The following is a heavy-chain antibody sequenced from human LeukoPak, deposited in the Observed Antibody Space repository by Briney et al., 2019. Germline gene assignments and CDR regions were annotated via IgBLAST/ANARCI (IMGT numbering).Heavy chain of an antibody. CDR2: INHSGST. CDR1: GGSFSGYY. CDR3: ARNTSSSPWFDP. D-gene: IGHD6-6*01. V-gene: IGHV4-34*01. J-gene: IGHJ5*02. Sequence: PSETLSLTCAVCGGSFSGYYWSWIRQPPGKGLEWIGEINHSGSTNYNPSLKSRVTISVDTSKNQFSLKLSSVTAADTAVYYCARNTSSSPWFDPWGQGTLVTVSS.